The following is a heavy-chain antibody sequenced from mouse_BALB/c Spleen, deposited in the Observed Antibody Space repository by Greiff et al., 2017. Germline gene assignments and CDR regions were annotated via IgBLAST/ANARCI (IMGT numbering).Heavy chain of an antibody. D-gene: IGHD1-1*01. CDR3: ARDYGSGYAMEY. J-gene: IGHJ4*01. V-gene: IGHV5-6-4*01. CDR2: ISSGGSYT. Sequence: EVQLKESGGGLVKPGGSLKLSCAASGFTFSSYTMSWVRQTPEKRLEWVATISSGGSYTYYPDSVKGRFTISRDNAQNTLYLQMSSLKSEDTAMYYCARDYGSGYAMEYWGEGTPLTVSS. CDR1: GFTFSSYT.